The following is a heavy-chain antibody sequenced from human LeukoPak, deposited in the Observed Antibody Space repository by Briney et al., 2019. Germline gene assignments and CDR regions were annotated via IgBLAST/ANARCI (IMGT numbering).Heavy chain of an antibody. Sequence: GGSLRLSCTGSGFTFSSYGMHWVRQAPGKGLEWVAVISYDGSNKYYADSVKGRFTISRDNSKNTLYLQMNSLRAEDTAVYYCAKERLPTIWGQGTMVTVSS. J-gene: IGHJ3*02. CDR1: GFTFSSYG. CDR3: AKERLPTI. V-gene: IGHV3-30*18. CDR2: ISYDGSNK. D-gene: IGHD3-16*01.